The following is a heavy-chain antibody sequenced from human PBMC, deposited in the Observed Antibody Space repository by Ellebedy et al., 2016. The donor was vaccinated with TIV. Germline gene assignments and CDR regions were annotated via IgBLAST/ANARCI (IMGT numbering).Heavy chain of an antibody. J-gene: IGHJ4*02. CDR2: IYYTGNS. D-gene: IGHD5-24*01. CDR1: SGSISGYY. V-gene: IGHV4-59*08. Sequence: SETLSLTCTVSSGSISGYYGSWIRQPPGKGLEWIGYIYYTGNSNYNPSLKSRVTISVDTSKNQFSLRMTSVTAADTAFYYCARRSLMAPPHWGQGTLVTVSS. CDR3: ARRSLMAPPH.